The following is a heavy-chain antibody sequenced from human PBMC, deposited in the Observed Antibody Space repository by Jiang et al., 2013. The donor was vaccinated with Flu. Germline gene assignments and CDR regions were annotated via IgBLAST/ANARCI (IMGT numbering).Heavy chain of an antibody. CDR1: GGSISSYY. Sequence: GSGLVKPSETLSLTCTVSGGSISSYYWSWIRQPPGRGLEWIGYIYYSGSTNYNPSLKSRVTISVDTSKNQFSLKLSSVTAADTAVYYCARGGPYDFWSGYYIGDWYFDLVGPWHPGHCL. J-gene: IGHJ2*01. V-gene: IGHV4-59*08. CDR3: ARGGPYDFWSGYYIGDWYFDL. CDR2: IYYSGST. D-gene: IGHD3-3*01.